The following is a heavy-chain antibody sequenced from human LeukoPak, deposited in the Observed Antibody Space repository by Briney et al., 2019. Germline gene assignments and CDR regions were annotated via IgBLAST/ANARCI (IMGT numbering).Heavy chain of an antibody. CDR2: IYYSGST. CDR1: GGSISSSSYY. D-gene: IGHD2-2*01. J-gene: IGHJ6*03. V-gene: IGHV4-39*01. Sequence: SETLSLTCTVSGGSISSSSYYWGWIRQPPGKGLEWIGSIYYSGSTYYNPSLKSRVTISVDTSKNQFSLKLSSVTAADTAVYYCARHSPAATWYYYYYYMDVWGKGTTVTVSS. CDR3: ARHSPAATWYYYYYYMDV.